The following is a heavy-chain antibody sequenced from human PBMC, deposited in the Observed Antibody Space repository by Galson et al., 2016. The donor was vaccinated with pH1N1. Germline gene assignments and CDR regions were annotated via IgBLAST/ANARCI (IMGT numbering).Heavy chain of an antibody. J-gene: IGHJ4*02. D-gene: IGHD3-22*01. CDR3: VKDLRDIVVLIDLTHY. CDR2: ISGNGGST. CDR1: GFTFSNHA. Sequence: SLRLSCAASGFTFSNHAMIWVRQAPGKGLEWVATISGNGGSTYYADSVKGRYTVSRDSSMNTLYLQMNILRAGDTDVYYCVKDLRDIVVLIDLTHYWGQGTLVTVSS. V-gene: IGHV3-23*01.